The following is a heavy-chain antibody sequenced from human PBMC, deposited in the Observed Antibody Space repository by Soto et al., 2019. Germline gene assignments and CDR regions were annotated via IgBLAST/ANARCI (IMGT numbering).Heavy chain of an antibody. J-gene: IGHJ5*02. Sequence: EVQLLESGGGLVQPGGSLRLSCAASGFTFSSYAMSWVRQAPGKGLEWVSAISGSGGSTYYADSVKGRFTISRDNSKNTLYLQMNSLRAEDTAVYYCAKEGAPKYSSSRSWFDPWGQGTLVTVSS. CDR2: ISGSGGST. CDR1: GFTFSSYA. CDR3: AKEGAPKYSSSRSWFDP. V-gene: IGHV3-23*01. D-gene: IGHD6-13*01.